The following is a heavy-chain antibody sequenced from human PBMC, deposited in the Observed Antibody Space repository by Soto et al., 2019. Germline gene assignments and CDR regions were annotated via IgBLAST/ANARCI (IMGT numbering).Heavy chain of an antibody. CDR3: ARRYSSSWFNWFDP. V-gene: IGHV4-4*02. CDR2: IYHSGST. D-gene: IGHD6-13*01. Sequence: PSETLSLTCAVSGGSISSSNWGSWVRQPPGKGLEWIGEIYHSGSTNYNPSLKSRVTISVDKSKNQFSLKLSSVTAADTAVYYCARRYSSSWFNWFDPWGQGTLVTVSS. CDR1: GGSISSSNW. J-gene: IGHJ5*02.